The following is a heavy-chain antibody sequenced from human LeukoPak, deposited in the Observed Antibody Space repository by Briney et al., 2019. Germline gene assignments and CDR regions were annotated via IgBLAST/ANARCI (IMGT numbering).Heavy chain of an antibody. Sequence: SETLSLTCAVYGGSFSVYYWSWIRQPPGKGLEWIGEINHSGSTNYNPSLKSRVTISVDTSKNQFSLKLSSVTAADTAVYYCASVGYDEGLDYWGQGTLVTVSS. J-gene: IGHJ4*02. CDR1: GGSFSVYY. V-gene: IGHV4-34*01. D-gene: IGHD5-12*01. CDR2: INHSGST. CDR3: ASVGYDEGLDY.